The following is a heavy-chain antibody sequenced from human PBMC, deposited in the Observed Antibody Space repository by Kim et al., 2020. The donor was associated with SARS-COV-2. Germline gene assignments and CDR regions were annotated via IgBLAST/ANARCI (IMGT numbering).Heavy chain of an antibody. CDR1: SASISSDY. J-gene: IGHJ3*02. V-gene: IGHV4-4*08. CDR3: ARSYSGTYFAAFDI. Sequence: SETLSLTCTVSSASISSDYWSWIRQPPGKGLEWMGYIYKSGTTNYNPSLKSRVIISSDTSKNQFSLNLRSVTAADTAVYYCARSYSGTYFAAFDIWGPGTMATVSS. D-gene: IGHD1-26*01. CDR2: IYKSGTT.